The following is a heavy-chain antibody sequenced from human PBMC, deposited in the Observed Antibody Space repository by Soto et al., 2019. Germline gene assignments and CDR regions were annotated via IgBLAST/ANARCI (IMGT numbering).Heavy chain of an antibody. D-gene: IGHD2-21*02. CDR2: MNPNSGNT. Sequence: ASVKVSCKASGYTFTSYDSNWVRQATGQGLEWMGWMNPNSGNTGYAQKFQGRVTMTRNTSISTAYMELSSLRSEDTAVYYCARVSSIERDSLGYWGQGTLVTVSS. CDR3: ARVSSIERDSLGY. J-gene: IGHJ4*02. CDR1: GYTFTSYD. V-gene: IGHV1-8*01.